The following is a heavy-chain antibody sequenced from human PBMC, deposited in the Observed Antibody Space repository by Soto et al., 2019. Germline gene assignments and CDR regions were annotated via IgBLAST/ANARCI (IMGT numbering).Heavy chain of an antibody. CDR2: INPASGGT. J-gene: IGHJ3*01. D-gene: IGHD6-19*01. CDR1: GYIFTAYY. CDR3: ASDYSAGAGASDF. Sequence: QVQLVQSGAEVKKPGASVKVSCKASGYIFTAYYMNWVRQAPGQGLEWMGWINPASGGTIYAQKFQGRVTMTTDPSITTAYMELSSLTSDDTAVYYCASDYSAGAGASDFWGQGTMVIVSS. V-gene: IGHV1-2*02.